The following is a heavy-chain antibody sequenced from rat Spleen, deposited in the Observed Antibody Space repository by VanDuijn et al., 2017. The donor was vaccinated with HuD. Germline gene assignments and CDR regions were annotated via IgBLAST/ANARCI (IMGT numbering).Heavy chain of an antibody. J-gene: IGHJ2*01. Sequence: EVQLVESGGGLVQPGRSMKLSCAASGFTFSDYYMAWVRQAPKKGLEWVASISYEGSSTYYGDSVKGRFTISRDNAKSTLYLQMNSLRSEDTATYYCARSAIGFDYWGQGVMVTVSS. V-gene: IGHV5-22*01. CDR1: GFTFSDYY. CDR2: ISYEGSST. CDR3: ARSAIGFDY. D-gene: IGHD1-2*01.